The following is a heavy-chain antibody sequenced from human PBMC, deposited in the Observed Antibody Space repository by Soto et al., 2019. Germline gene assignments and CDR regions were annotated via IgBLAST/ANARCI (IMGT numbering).Heavy chain of an antibody. V-gene: IGHV4-61*01. D-gene: IGHD2-15*01. CDR1: GGSVRSGTYY. J-gene: IGHJ6*02. CDR3: ATLTNPCRSFYYGMDV. Sequence: SETLSLTCSVSGGSVRSGTYYWSWVRQPPGKTLEWIGYINYSGYTNYNPSLKSRVTISIDTSKNQFSLKLTSVTAADTALYHCATLTNPCRSFYYGMDVWGQGTTVTVSS. CDR2: INYSGYT.